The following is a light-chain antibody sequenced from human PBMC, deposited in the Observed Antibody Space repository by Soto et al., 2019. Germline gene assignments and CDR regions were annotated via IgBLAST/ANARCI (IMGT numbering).Light chain of an antibody. CDR2: DVS. V-gene: IGLV2-14*01. Sequence: QSALTXPASVSGSPGQSITISCTGTSRDVGGYNYVSWYQQHPGKAPKLMIYDVSNRPSGVSNRFSGSKSGNTASLTISGLQAEDEADYYCSSYTSSSTRVFGTGTKVTVL. J-gene: IGLJ1*01. CDR3: SSYTSSSTRV. CDR1: SRDVGGYNY.